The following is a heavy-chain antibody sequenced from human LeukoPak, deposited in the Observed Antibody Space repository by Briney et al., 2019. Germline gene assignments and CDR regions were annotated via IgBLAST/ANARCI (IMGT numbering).Heavy chain of an antibody. CDR1: GGSISSGSYY. J-gene: IGHJ5*02. V-gene: IGHV4-61*02. CDR3: ARGYIVGAMGP. Sequence: SQTLSLTCTVSGGSISSGSYYWSWIRQPAGKGLEWIGRIYTSGSTNYNPSLKSRVTISVDTSKNQFSLKLSSVTAADTAVYYCARGYIVGAMGPWGQGTLVTVSS. CDR2: IYTSGST. D-gene: IGHD1-26*01.